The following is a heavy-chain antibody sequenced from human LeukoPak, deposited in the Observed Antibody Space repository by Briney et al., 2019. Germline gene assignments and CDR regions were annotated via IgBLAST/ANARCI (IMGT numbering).Heavy chain of an antibody. Sequence: ASVKVSCKASGYTFTGYYMHWVRQAPGQGLEWMGWINPNSGGTNYAQKFQGRVTMTRDTSISTAYMELSRLRSDDTAVYYCARDLATYYHDSSGYYTDYWGQGTLVTVSS. CDR2: INPNSGGT. CDR1: GYTFTGYY. D-gene: IGHD3-22*01. J-gene: IGHJ4*02. V-gene: IGHV1-2*02. CDR3: ARDLATYYHDSSGYYTDY.